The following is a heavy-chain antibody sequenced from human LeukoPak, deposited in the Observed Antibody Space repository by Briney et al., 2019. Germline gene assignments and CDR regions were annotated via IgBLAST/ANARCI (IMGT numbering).Heavy chain of an antibody. J-gene: IGHJ6*02. Sequence: GGSLRLSCAASGFTFSSYAMSGVRQAPGKGLEWVSAISGSGGSTYYADSVKGRFTISRDNSKNTLYLQMNSLRAEDTAVYYCARSSCSSTSCPHYYYYGMDVWGQGTTVTVSS. CDR3: ARSSCSSTSCPHYYYYGMDV. V-gene: IGHV3-23*01. CDR2: ISGSGGST. CDR1: GFTFSSYA. D-gene: IGHD2-2*01.